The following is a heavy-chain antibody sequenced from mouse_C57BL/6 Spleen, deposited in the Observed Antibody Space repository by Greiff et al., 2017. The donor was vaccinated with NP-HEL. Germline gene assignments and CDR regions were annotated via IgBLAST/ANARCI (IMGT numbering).Heavy chain of an antibody. Sequence: QVQLQQPGAELVRPGTSVKLSCKASGYTFTSYWMHWVKQRPGQGLEWIGVIDPSDSYTNYNQKFKGKATLTADKSSSKAYMQLSSLTSEDSAVYYCGRRDDSPDYAMDDWGQGTSVTVSS. J-gene: IGHJ4*01. D-gene: IGHD2-4*01. CDR1: GYTFTSYW. CDR3: GRRDDSPDYAMDD. CDR2: IDPSDSYT. V-gene: IGHV1-59*01.